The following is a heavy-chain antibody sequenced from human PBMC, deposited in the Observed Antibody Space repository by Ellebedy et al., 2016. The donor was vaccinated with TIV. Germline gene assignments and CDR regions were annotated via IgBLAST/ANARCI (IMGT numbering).Heavy chain of an antibody. V-gene: IGHV3-53*01. CDR1: GFTVTAYP. Sequence: GESLKISCAASGFTVTAYPMNWVRQAPGKGLEWVSTIFNADDTNIADYAGSVKGRFTVSRDNPENTLYLQMNNLRADDTAIYYCARATQWLTFDFWGQGILVTVSS. CDR2: IFNADDT. D-gene: IGHD6-19*01. J-gene: IGHJ4*02. CDR3: ARATQWLTFDF.